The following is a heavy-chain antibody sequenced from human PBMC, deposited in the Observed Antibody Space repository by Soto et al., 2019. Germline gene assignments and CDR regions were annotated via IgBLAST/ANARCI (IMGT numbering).Heavy chain of an antibody. V-gene: IGHV3-23*01. J-gene: IGHJ4*02. CDR2: ISVPDAGT. D-gene: IGHD2-15*01. CDR3: AKDAPGSGWLSDS. Sequence: EVYLLESGGGLVHPGESLRLSCAASGFIFRNYAMSWVRQAPGKGLEWVSTISVPDAGTAYADSVKGRFIISSDYSKHTLYSQMNSRRVEDTAVYYCAKDAPGSGWLSDSWGQGARVTVSS. CDR1: GFIFRNYA.